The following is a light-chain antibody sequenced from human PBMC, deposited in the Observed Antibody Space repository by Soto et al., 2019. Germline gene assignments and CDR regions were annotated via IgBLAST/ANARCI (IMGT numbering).Light chain of an antibody. CDR1: KLGDKY. Sequence: SYELTQPPSVSVSPGQTASITCSGDKLGDKYACWYQQKPGQSPVLVIYQDSKRPSGIPERFSGSNSGNTATLTISGTQAMDEADYYCQAWDSSTAVFGTGTKLT. J-gene: IGLJ1*01. CDR2: QDS. V-gene: IGLV3-1*01. CDR3: QAWDSSTAV.